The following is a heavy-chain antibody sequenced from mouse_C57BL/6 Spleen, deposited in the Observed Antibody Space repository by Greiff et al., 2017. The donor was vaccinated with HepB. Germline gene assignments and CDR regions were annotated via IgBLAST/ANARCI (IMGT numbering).Heavy chain of an antibody. V-gene: IGHV5-6*01. CDR2: ISSGGSYT. J-gene: IGHJ1*03. CDR1: GFTFSSYG. CDR3: ARDRGGHWYFDV. Sequence: EVQLQESGGDLVKPGGSLKLSCAASGFTFSSYGMSWVRQTPDKRLEWVATISSGGSYTYYPDSVKGRFTISRDNAKNTLYLQMSSLKSEDTAMYYCARDRGGHWYFDVWGTGTTVTVSS. D-gene: IGHD2-14*01.